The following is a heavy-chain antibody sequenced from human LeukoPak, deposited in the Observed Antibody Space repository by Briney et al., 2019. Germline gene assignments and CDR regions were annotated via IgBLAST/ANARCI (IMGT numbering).Heavy chain of an antibody. CDR1: GFTFSNYA. V-gene: IGHV3-23*01. Sequence: GGSLRLSCAASGFTFSNYAMTWVRRAPGKGLEWVSAVSRSGDSTYYADSVKGRFTISRDNSKNTLYLQMGSLRAEDTALYYCAKDLIAVGDGYYFDYWGQGTLVTVSS. D-gene: IGHD6-19*01. J-gene: IGHJ4*02. CDR3: AKDLIAVGDGYYFDY. CDR2: VSRSGDST.